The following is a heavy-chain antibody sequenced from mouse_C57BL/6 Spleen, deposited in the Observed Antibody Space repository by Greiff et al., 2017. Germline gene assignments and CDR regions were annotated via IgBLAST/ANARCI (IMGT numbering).Heavy chain of an antibody. CDR3: ARPFRRGAMDY. V-gene: IGHV1-69*01. CDR1: GYTFTSYW. CDR2: IDPSDSYT. J-gene: IGHJ4*01. Sequence: VQLQQPGAELVMPGASVKLSCKASGYTFTSYWMHWVKQRPGQGLEWIGEIDPSDSYTNYNQKFKGKSTLTVDKSSSTAYMQLSSLTSEDSAVYYCARPFRRGAMDYWGQGTSVTVSS.